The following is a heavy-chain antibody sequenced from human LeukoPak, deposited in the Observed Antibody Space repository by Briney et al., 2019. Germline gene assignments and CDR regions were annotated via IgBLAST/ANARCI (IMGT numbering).Heavy chain of an antibody. D-gene: IGHD3-9*01. CDR1: GYTFTSYD. CDR3: ARGLFYDILTGNPFDI. V-gene: IGHV1-8*01. CDR2: MNPNSGNT. J-gene: IGHJ3*02. Sequence: GASVKVSCKASGYTFTSYDINWVRQATGQGLEWMGWMNPNSGNTGYAQKFQGRVTMTRNTSISTAYMELSSLRSDDTAVYYCARGLFYDILTGNPFDIWGQGTMVTVSS.